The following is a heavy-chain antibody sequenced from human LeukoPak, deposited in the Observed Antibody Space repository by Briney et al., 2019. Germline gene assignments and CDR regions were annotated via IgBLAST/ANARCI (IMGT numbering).Heavy chain of an antibody. CDR3: AGRGPMITFGGVIAYFQY. J-gene: IGHJ4*02. CDR2: IRGSGGST. D-gene: IGHD3-16*02. V-gene: IGHV3-23*01. Sequence: GGSLRLSCAASGLSLSTYVMSWVRQAPGKGLEWVSIIRGSGGSTFYADSVKGRFTIPRDISKNTIYLQMNNLRAEKTGVYYCAGRGPMITFGGVIAYFQYWGQGTLVTVSS. CDR1: GLSLSTYV.